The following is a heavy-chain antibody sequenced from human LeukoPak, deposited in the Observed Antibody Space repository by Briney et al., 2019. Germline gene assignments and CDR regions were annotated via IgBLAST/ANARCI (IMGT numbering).Heavy chain of an antibody. Sequence: GGSLRLSCAASGFTFSGSAMYWVRQASGKGLEWVGRIRSKANSYATAYAASVKGRFTISSDDSKKTAYLQMNSLKTEDTAVYYCTRQRAGTTYSNWFDPWGQGTLVTVSS. J-gene: IGHJ5*02. CDR1: GFTFSGSA. V-gene: IGHV3-73*01. CDR2: IRSKANSYAT. CDR3: TRQRAGTTYSNWFDP. D-gene: IGHD1-7*01.